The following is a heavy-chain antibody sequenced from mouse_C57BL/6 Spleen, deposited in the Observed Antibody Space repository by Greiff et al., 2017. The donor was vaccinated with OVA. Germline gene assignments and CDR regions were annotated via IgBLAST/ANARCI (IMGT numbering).Heavy chain of an antibody. CDR3: ARNPLYYDYDEGWYFDV. V-gene: IGHV1-7*01. CDR1: GYTFTSYW. D-gene: IGHD2-4*01. Sequence: QVQLKQSGADLAKPGASVKLSCKASGYTFTSYWMHWVKQRPGQGLEWIGYINPSSGYTKYNQKFKDKATLTADKSSSTAYMQLSSLTYEDSAVYYCARNPLYYDYDEGWYFDVWGTGTTVTVSS. CDR2: INPSSGYT. J-gene: IGHJ1*03.